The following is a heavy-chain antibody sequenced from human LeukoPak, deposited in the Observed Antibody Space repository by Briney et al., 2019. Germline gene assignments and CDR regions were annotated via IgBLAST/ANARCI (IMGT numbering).Heavy chain of an antibody. Sequence: GGSLRLSCAASGFTFSSYGMHWVRQAPGKGLEWVAVIWYDGSNKYYADSVKGRFTISRDNSKNTLYLQMNSLRAEDTAVYYCARAGGSYYYYMDVCGKGTTVTVSS. V-gene: IGHV3-33*01. J-gene: IGHJ6*03. CDR2: IWYDGSNK. CDR1: GFTFSSYG. D-gene: IGHD2-15*01. CDR3: ARAGGSYYYYMDV.